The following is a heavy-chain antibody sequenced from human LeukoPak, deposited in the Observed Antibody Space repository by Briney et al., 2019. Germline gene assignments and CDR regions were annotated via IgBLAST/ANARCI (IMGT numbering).Heavy chain of an antibody. V-gene: IGHV4-34*01. Sequence: PSETLSLTCAVYGGSFSGYYWSWIRQPPGKGLEWIGEINHSGSTNYNPSLKSRVTISVDTSKNQFSLKLSSVTAADTAVYYCARGGDHTVTTFGYYYYMDVWGTGTTVTVSS. D-gene: IGHD4-17*01. J-gene: IGHJ6*03. CDR3: ARGGDHTVTTFGYYYYMDV. CDR2: INHSGST. CDR1: GGSFSGYY.